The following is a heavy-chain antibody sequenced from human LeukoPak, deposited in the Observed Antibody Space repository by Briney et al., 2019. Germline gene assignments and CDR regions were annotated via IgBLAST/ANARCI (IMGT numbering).Heavy chain of an antibody. CDR1: GFTFSSTS. CDR3: AGDGVGANPGDAFVI. D-gene: IGHD1-26*01. J-gene: IGHJ3*02. V-gene: IGHV3-48*01. Sequence: GGSLRLSCAASGFTFSSTSMNWVRQAPVKGLEWVSYIRGSGTTIYYADSVKGRFTISRDNAKSSLYLQMNSLRAEDTAVYYCAGDGVGANPGDAFVIGGQGTMVTVSS. CDR2: IRGSGTTI.